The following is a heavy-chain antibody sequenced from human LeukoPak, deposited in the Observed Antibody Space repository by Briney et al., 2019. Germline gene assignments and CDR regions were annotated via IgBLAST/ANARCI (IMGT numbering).Heavy chain of an antibody. J-gene: IGHJ4*02. CDR3: ARSVVITRAFDY. CDR2: IVVGSGNT. V-gene: IGHV1-58*02. CDR1: GFTFTSSA. Sequence: GTSVKVSCKASGFTFTSSAMQWVRQARGQRLEWIGWIVVGSGNTNYAQKFQERVTITRDMSTSTAYMELSSLRSEDTAVYYCARSVVITRAFDYWGQGTLVTVSS. D-gene: IGHD3-22*01.